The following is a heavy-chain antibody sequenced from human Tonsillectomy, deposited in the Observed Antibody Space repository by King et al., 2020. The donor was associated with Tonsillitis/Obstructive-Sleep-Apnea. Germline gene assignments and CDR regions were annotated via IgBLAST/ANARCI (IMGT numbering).Heavy chain of an antibody. J-gene: IGHJ3*02. D-gene: IGHD3-22*01. CDR1: GFTFSSYG. V-gene: IGHV3-30*03. CDR3: AREGVDDNAFDI. CDR2: ISYDGSNK. Sequence: VQLVESGGGVVQPGRSLRLSCAASGFTFSSYGMHWVRQAPGKGLGGVAVISYDGSNKYYADSVKGRFTISRDNSKNTLYLQMNSLRAEDTAVYYCAREGVDDNAFDIWGQGTMVTVSS.